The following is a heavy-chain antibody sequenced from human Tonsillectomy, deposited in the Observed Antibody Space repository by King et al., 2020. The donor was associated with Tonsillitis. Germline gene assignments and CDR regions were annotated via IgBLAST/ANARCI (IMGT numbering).Heavy chain of an antibody. V-gene: IGHV4-59*08. Sequence: HVQLQESGPGLVKPSETLSLICSVSGDSISDFYWSWIRQSPGKGLEWVGFIYHSGATYYNPSLKSRVLISWDTSKKQFSLRLNSVTAADTAVYYCARRAGTGLSDFFYYMDVWGKGTTVTVSS. CDR3: ARRAGTGLSDFFYYMDV. CDR1: GDSISDFY. J-gene: IGHJ6*03. D-gene: IGHD6-13*01. CDR2: IYHSGAT.